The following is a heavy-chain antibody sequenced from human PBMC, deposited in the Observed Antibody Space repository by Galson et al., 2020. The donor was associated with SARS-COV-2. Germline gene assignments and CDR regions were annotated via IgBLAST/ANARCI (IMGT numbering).Heavy chain of an antibody. CDR2: INPSVGST. CDR3: ARALTFYYGSGSSQNFDY. D-gene: IGHD3-10*01. J-gene: IGHJ4*02. V-gene: IGHV1-46*01. Sequence: GESLKISCKASGYTFTNYYMHWVRQAPGQGPEWMGRINPSVGSTTYAQKFQGRVAMTRDTSTSTVYMELRSVRSEDTAVYFCARALTFYYGSGSSQNFDYWGQGTLVTVSS. CDR1: GYTFTNYY.